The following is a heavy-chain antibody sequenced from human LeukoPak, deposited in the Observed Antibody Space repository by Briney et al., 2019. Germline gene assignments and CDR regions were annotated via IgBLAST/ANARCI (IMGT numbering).Heavy chain of an antibody. Sequence: ASVKVSCKASGYTFTGYYMHWVRQASGQGLEWMGWINPNSGGTNYAQKFQGRVTMTRDTSISTAYMELSRLRSDDTAVYYCAREWDIVVVSYMDVWGQGTTVTVSS. D-gene: IGHD2-2*01. V-gene: IGHV1-2*02. J-gene: IGHJ6*02. CDR1: GYTFTGYY. CDR3: AREWDIVVVSYMDV. CDR2: INPNSGGT.